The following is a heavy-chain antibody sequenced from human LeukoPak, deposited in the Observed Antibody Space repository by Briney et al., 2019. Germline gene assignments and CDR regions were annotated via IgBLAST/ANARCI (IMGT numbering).Heavy chain of an antibody. D-gene: IGHD2-2*01. CDR1: GFIFSSYG. CDR2: IGRDGGAT. V-gene: IGHV3-23*01. Sequence: GGSLRLSCAASGFIFSSYGMSWVRQAPGKGLEWVSTIGRDGGATYYADSVKGRFTVSRDNPQNTLYLQMNSLRVEDTAVYYRAKGVSVVVPATRVPDYWGQGALVTVSS. J-gene: IGHJ4*02. CDR3: AKGVSVVVPATRVPDY.